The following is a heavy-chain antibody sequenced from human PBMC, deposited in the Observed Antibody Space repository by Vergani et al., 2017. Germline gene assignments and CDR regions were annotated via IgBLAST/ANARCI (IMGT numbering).Heavy chain of an antibody. CDR3: ARRYSGSFFDY. CDR1: GGSISSSSYY. CDR2: IYYSGST. V-gene: IGHV4-39*01. J-gene: IGHJ4*02. D-gene: IGHD1-26*01. Sequence: QLQLQESGPGLVKPSETLSLTCTVSGGSISSSSYYWGWIGSIYYSGSTYYNPSLKSRVTISVDTSKNQFSLKLSSVTAADTAVYYCARRYSGSFFDYWGQGTLVTVSS.